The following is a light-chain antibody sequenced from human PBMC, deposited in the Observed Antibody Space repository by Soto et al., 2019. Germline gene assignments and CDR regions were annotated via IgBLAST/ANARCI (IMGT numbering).Light chain of an antibody. Sequence: QSVLTQPPSVSGAPGQRVTISCTGSRSNIGAGYDVHWYQQLPGTAPKLLIDGNTNRPSGIPDRFSGSKSGTSASLAITGLQDEDEADYYCQSYDINLRRVVFGGGTKLTVL. CDR3: QSYDINLRRVV. CDR2: GNT. V-gene: IGLV1-40*01. J-gene: IGLJ2*01. CDR1: RSNIGAGYD.